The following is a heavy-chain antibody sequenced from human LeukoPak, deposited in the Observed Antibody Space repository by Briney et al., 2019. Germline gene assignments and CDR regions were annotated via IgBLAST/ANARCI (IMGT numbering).Heavy chain of an antibody. CDR1: GFTFSGSV. Sequence: GGSLKLSCAASGFTFSGSVMHWVRQASGKGLEWVGRITSKPNSYATVYAASVKGRFTISSDESKNTAYLQMNSLKTEDTAVYYCTSGSGWYSPDYWGQGTLVTVSS. V-gene: IGHV3-73*01. D-gene: IGHD6-19*01. CDR3: TSGSGWYSPDY. J-gene: IGHJ4*02. CDR2: ITSKPNSYAT.